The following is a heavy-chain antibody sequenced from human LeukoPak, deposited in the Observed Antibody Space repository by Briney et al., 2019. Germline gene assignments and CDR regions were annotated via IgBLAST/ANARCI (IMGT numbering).Heavy chain of an antibody. D-gene: IGHD1-26*01. CDR2: INWNGGST. J-gene: IGHJ4*02. Sequence: PGGSLRLSCAASGFTFDDYGMSWVRQAPGKGLEWVSGINWNGGSTGYADSVKGRFTTSRDNAKNSLYLQMNSLRAEDTALYYCARSRRVGATNYFDYWGQGTLVTVSS. V-gene: IGHV3-20*04. CDR1: GFTFDDYG. CDR3: ARSRRVGATNYFDY.